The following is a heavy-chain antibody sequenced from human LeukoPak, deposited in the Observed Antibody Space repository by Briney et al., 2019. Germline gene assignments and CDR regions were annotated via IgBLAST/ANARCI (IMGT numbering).Heavy chain of an antibody. CDR2: ISGGSSTM. J-gene: IGHJ6*03. CDR3: ARDRGQTGYYWSYYYYMDV. V-gene: IGHV3-48*01. Sequence: GGSLRLSCAASGFTFSDYSMNWVRQAPGKGLEWVSYISGGSSTMYYADSVKGRFTISRDNAKNSLYLQMNSLRAEDTAVFYCARDRGQTGYYWSYYYYMDVWGIGTTVTVSS. D-gene: IGHD3-9*01. CDR1: GFTFSDYS.